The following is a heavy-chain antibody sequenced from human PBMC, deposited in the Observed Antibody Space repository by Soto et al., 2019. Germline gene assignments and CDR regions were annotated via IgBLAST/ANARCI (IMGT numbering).Heavy chain of an antibody. CDR1: SGSISSSNW. Sequence: SETLSLTCAVSSGSISSSNWWTWVRQTPGKGLEWIGYIHYTGSISYNPSLQSRLTISVDTSKNQFSLKLTSVTAADTAVYFCAREDDGGDRDYYGLDVWGQGTTVTVSS. J-gene: IGHJ6*02. CDR2: IHYTGSI. V-gene: IGHV4-4*02. CDR3: AREDDGGDRDYYGLDV. D-gene: IGHD2-21*02.